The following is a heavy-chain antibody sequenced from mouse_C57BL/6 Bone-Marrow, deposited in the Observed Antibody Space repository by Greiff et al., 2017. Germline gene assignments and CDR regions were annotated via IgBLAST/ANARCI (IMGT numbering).Heavy chain of an antibody. J-gene: IGHJ3*01. D-gene: IGHD2-2*01. CDR2: IYPGDGDT. Sequence: VQLQQSGPELVKPGASVKISCKASGYAFSSYWMNWVKQRPGKGLEWIGRIYPGDGDTNYNGKFKGKATLTADKSSSTAYMQLSSLTSEDSAVYFCARSTMVTCAYWGQGTLVTVSA. V-gene: IGHV1-82*01. CDR3: ARSTMVTCAY. CDR1: GYAFSSYW.